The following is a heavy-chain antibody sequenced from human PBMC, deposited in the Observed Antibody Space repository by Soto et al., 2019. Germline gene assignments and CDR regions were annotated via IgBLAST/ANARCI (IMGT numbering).Heavy chain of an antibody. D-gene: IGHD2-15*01. CDR3: ARDPYCSGGSCYLFDY. Sequence: GSLRLSCASSGFTFSSYGMHWVRQAPGKGLEWVAVIWYDGSNKYYADSVKGRFTISRDNSKNTLYLQMNSLRAEGTAVYYCARDPYCSGGSCYLFDYWGQGTLVTVSS. CDR1: GFTFSSYG. J-gene: IGHJ4*02. V-gene: IGHV3-33*01. CDR2: IWYDGSNK.